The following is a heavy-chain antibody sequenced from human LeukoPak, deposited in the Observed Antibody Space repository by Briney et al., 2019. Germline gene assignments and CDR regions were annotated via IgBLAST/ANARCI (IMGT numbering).Heavy chain of an antibody. CDR2: IYPDDSNT. Sequence: GESLKISCKGSGYSFTTYWIGWVRQMPGKGLEWMGIIYPDDSNTIYGPSFQGQVTISADKSINTAYLEWSSLKASDTAIYYCARQGAAGKYYYYYMDVWGKGTTVTVSS. D-gene: IGHD6-13*01. CDR3: ARQGAAGKYYYYYMDV. CDR1: GYSFTTYW. J-gene: IGHJ6*03. V-gene: IGHV5-51*01.